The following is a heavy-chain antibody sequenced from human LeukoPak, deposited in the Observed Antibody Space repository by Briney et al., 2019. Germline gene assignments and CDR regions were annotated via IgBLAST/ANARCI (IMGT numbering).Heavy chain of an antibody. CDR3: ASTYYFDY. CDR1: GGSFRGYY. J-gene: IGHJ4*02. Sequence: SETLSLTCAVYGGSFRGYYWSWIRQTPGKGLEWIGEINHSGSTNYNPSLKSRVTMSIDTSKKQFSLKLSSVTAADSGVYYCASTYYFDYWGQGTLVTVSS. V-gene: IGHV4-34*01. CDR2: INHSGST.